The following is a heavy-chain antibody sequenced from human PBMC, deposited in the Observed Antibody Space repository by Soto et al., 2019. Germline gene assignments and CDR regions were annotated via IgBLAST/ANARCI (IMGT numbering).Heavy chain of an antibody. Sequence: GESLKISCKGSGYSFTSYWIGWVRQMPGKGLEWMGIIYPGDSDTRYSPSFQGQVTISADKSISTAYLQWSSLKASDTAMYYCARQRSLHSLITFGGVIVLDIWGQGTMVTVSS. CDR3: ARQRSLHSLITFGGVIVLDI. D-gene: IGHD3-16*02. V-gene: IGHV5-51*01. CDR1: GYSFTSYW. J-gene: IGHJ3*02. CDR2: IYPGDSDT.